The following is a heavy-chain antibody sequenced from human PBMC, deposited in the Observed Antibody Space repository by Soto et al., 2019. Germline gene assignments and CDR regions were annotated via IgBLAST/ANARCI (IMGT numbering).Heavy chain of an antibody. D-gene: IGHD3-9*01. Sequence: PGGSLRLSCAASGFTFSSYAMSWVRQAPGKGLEWVSAISGSGGSTYYADSVKGRFTISRDNSKNTLYLQMNSLRAEDTAVYYCAKAGLKYYDILTGPDYWGQGTLVTVSS. CDR3: AKAGLKYYDILTGPDY. V-gene: IGHV3-23*01. J-gene: IGHJ4*02. CDR2: ISGSGGST. CDR1: GFTFSSYA.